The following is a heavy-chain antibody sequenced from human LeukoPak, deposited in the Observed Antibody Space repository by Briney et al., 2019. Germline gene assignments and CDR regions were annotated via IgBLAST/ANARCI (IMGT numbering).Heavy chain of an antibody. J-gene: IGHJ6*02. Sequence: GGSLRLSCAASGFGFSTSWMSWVRQAPGKGLGWAANIKQDGSEKYYVDSVKGRFTISRDNAKNSVYLQMNSLRDEDTAVYYCTSLSNSYGMDVWGQGTTATVSS. D-gene: IGHD2/OR15-2a*01. V-gene: IGHV3-7*01. CDR2: IKQDGSEK. CDR3: TSLSNSYGMDV. CDR1: GFGFSTSW.